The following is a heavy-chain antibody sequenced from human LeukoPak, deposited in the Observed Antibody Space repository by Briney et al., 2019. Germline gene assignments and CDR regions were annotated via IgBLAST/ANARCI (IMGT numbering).Heavy chain of an antibody. CDR3: AKSPSGSYYYYYYMDV. J-gene: IGHJ6*03. D-gene: IGHD1-26*01. CDR2: IRYDGSNK. Sequence: GGSLRLSCAASGFTFSSYGMHWVRQAPGKGLEWVAFIRYDGSNKYYADSVKGRFTISRENSKNTLYLQMNSLRAEDTAVYYCAKSPSGSYYYYYYMDVWGKGTTVTVSS. V-gene: IGHV3-30*02. CDR1: GFTFSSYG.